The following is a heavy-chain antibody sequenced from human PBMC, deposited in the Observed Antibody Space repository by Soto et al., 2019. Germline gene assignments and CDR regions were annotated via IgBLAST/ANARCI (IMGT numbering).Heavy chain of an antibody. J-gene: IGHJ6*02. D-gene: IGHD4-17*01. V-gene: IGHV4-31*03. CDR2: IYYSGST. CDR1: GVYISSGGYY. Sequence: SQALSLTCNVSGVYISSGGYYWSWIRQHPGKGLEWIGYIYYSGSTYYNPSLKSRVTISVDTSKNQFSLKLSSVTAADTAVYYCARDRGDYHYYYYGMDVWGQGTTVPVFS. CDR3: ARDRGDYHYYYYGMDV.